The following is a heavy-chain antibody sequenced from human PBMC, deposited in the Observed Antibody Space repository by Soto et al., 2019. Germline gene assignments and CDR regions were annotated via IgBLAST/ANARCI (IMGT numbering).Heavy chain of an antibody. CDR2: ISYDGSNK. D-gene: IGHD6-6*01. J-gene: IGHJ4*02. CDR1: GFTFSSYG. Sequence: PGGSLRLSCAASGFTFSSYGMHWVRQAPGKGLEWVAVISYDGSNKYYADSVKGRFTISRDNSKNTLYLQMNSLRAEDTAVYYCAKDRLGWIAARPNYFDDWGQGTLVTVSS. CDR3: AKDRLGWIAARPNYFDD. V-gene: IGHV3-30*18.